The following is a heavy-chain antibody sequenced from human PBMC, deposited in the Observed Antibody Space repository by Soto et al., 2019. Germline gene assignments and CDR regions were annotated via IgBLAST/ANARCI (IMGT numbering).Heavy chain of an antibody. CDR1: GYIFTSYD. Sequence: ASVKVSCKASGYIFTSYDLHWVRQAPGQGLEWMGWINPFDGSRMFAQSFQGRVTFTRDTSTSTVYMELSGLRSDDTAVYYCSRVVPGETPPFYQGGKETLVT. CDR3: SRVVPGETPPFYQ. D-gene: IGHD3-10*01. J-gene: IGHJ4*02. V-gene: IGHV1-46*03. CDR2: INPFDGSR.